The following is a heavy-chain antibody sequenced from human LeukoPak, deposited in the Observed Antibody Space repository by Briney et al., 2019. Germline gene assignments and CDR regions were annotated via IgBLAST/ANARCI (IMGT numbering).Heavy chain of an antibody. CDR1: GFTVSSNY. CDR2: IYSGGST. J-gene: IGHJ4*02. V-gene: IGHV3-66*01. D-gene: IGHD2-2*01. Sequence: GGSLRLSCAASGFTVSSNYMSWVRQAPGKGLEWVSVIYSGGSTYYADSVKGRFTISRDNSKNTLYLQMNSLRAEDTAVYYCAKESTEYQLLTGYFDYWGQGTLVTVSS. CDR3: AKESTEYQLLTGYFDY.